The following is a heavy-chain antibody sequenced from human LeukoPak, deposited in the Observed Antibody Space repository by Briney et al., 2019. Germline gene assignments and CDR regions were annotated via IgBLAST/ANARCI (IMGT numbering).Heavy chain of an antibody. CDR1: GFTFNTYA. CDR3: AKGAQSTVFDL. D-gene: IGHD4-17*01. Sequence: GGSLRLSCAASGFTFNTYAMNWVRQAPGKGLEWVSTISGNGGVAYYADSVMGRFTVSRDNSKNTLYLQMNSLRAEDTAVYYCAKGAQSTVFDLWGRGTLVTVSS. J-gene: IGHJ2*01. CDR2: ISGNGGVA. V-gene: IGHV3-23*01.